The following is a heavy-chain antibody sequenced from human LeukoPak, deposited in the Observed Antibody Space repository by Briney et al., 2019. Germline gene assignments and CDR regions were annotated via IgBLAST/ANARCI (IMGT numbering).Heavy chain of an antibody. CDR1: GSTFSSYA. V-gene: IGHV1-69*04. D-gene: IGHD3-22*01. CDR2: IIPILGIA. CDR3: AREDTMIVVVIGYGMDV. Sequence: GASVKVSCKASGSTFSSYAISWVRQAPGQGLEWMGRIIPILGIANYAQKFQGRVTITADKSTSTAYMELSSLRSEDTAVYYCAREDTMIVVVIGYGMDVWGQGTTVTVSS. J-gene: IGHJ6*02.